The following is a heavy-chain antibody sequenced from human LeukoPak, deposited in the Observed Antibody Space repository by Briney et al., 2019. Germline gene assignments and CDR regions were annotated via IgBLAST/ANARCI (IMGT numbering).Heavy chain of an antibody. J-gene: IGHJ4*02. CDR3: ARYCSGGLVFDY. D-gene: IGHD2-15*01. Sequence: GGSLRLSCAASGFTVSSNYMSWVRQAPGKGLEWVSVIYSGGSTYYADSVKGRFTISRDNSKNTLYLQMNSLRAEDTAVYYCARYCSGGLVFDYWGQGTLVTVSS. V-gene: IGHV3-66*01. CDR2: IYSGGST. CDR1: GFTVSSNY.